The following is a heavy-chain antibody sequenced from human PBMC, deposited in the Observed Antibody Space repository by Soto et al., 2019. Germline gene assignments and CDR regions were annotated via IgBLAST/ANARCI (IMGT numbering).Heavy chain of an antibody. J-gene: IGHJ5*02. CDR1: GGSFSGYY. CDR2: TNHSGST. CDR3: ASLPDDGDYERGWFDP. V-gene: IGHV4-34*01. Sequence: TLSLTCAVYGGSFSGYYWSWIRQPPGKGLEWIGETNHSGSTNYNPSLKSRVTISVDTSKNQFSLKLSSVTAADTAVYYCASLPDDGDYERGWFDPWGQGTLVTVSS. D-gene: IGHD4-17*01.